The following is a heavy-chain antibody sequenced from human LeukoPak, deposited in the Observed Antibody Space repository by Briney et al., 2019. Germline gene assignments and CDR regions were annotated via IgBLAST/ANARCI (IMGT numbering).Heavy chain of an antibody. CDR3: ARKKSQIQRGAFDI. Sequence: SVKVSCKASGYTFTSYGISWVRQAPGQGLEWMGGIIPIFGTANYAQKFQGRVTITADKSTSTAYMELSSLRSEDTAVYYCARKKSQIQRGAFDIWGQGTMVTVSS. CDR2: IIPIFGTA. D-gene: IGHD6-25*01. J-gene: IGHJ3*02. CDR1: GYTFTSYG. V-gene: IGHV1-69*06.